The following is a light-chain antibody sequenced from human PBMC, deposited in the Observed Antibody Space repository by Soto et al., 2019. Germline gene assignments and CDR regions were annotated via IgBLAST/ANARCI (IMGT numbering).Light chain of an antibody. Sequence: QSALTQPASVSVSPGQSITISCTGTSSDVGGYNYVSWYQLHPGKAPKLIIYEVSNRPSGVSNRFSGSKSGNTASLTISGLQAEDEADYYCNSYTSSTAYVCGTGTKVTVL. CDR3: NSYTSSTAYV. CDR1: SSDVGGYNY. J-gene: IGLJ1*01. CDR2: EVS. V-gene: IGLV2-14*01.